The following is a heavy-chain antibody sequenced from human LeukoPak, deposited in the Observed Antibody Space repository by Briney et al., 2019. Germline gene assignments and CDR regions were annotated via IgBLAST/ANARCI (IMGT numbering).Heavy chain of an antibody. J-gene: IGHJ6*02. D-gene: IGHD3/OR15-3a*01. Sequence: QPGRSLRLSCAASGFTFDDYAMHWVRQAPGKGLEWVSGISWNSGSIGYADSVKGRFTISRDNAKNSLYLQMNSLRAEDTALYYCAKDMDPYGMDVWGQGTMVTVSS. CDR2: ISWNSGSI. CDR3: AKDMDPYGMDV. CDR1: GFTFDDYA. V-gene: IGHV3-9*01.